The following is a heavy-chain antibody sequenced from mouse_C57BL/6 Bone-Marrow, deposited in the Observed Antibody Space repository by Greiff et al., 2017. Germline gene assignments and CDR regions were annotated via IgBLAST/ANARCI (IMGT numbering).Heavy chain of an antibody. CDR3: ARHWEGGPAWFAY. V-gene: IGHV5-6*01. Sequence: EVKLMESGGDLVKPGGSLKLSCAASGFTFSSYGMSWVRQTPDKRLEWVATISSGGSYTYYPDSVKGRFTISRDNAKNTLYLQMSSLKSEDTAMYYCARHWEGGPAWFAYWGQGTLVTVSA. D-gene: IGHD3-3*01. CDR2: ISSGGSYT. CDR1: GFTFSSYG. J-gene: IGHJ3*01.